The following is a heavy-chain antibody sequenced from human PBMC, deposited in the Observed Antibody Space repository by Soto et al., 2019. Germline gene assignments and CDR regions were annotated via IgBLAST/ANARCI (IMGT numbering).Heavy chain of an antibody. D-gene: IGHD3-16*02. V-gene: IGHV1-58*01. J-gene: IGHJ4*02. CDR1: GFTFTSSA. CDR3: AAVLSGATPYDYVWGSYRRRDY. CDR2: IVVGSGNT. Sequence: RASVKVSCKASGFTFTSSAVQWVRQARGQRLEWIGWIVVGSGNTNYAQKFQERVTITRDMSTSTAYMELSSLRSEDTAVYYCAAVLSGATPYDYVWGSYRRRDYWGQGTLVTVSS.